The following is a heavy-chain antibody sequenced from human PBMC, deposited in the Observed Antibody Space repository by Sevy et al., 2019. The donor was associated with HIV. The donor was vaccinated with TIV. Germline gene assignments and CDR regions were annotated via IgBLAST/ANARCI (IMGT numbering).Heavy chain of an antibody. CDR3: RREVISYRYGWAFVDN. CDR1: GFTFSSYS. V-gene: IGHV3-48*02. Sequence: GGSLRLSCVASGFTFSSYSMNWVRQAQGKGLEWVSYISSISSTKNYADSVKGRFTISRDNAKNSLYLQMNGLRDEDMAGKDCRREVISYRYGWAFVDNWGQGTLVTVSA. D-gene: IGHD3-16*01. J-gene: IGHJ4*02. CDR2: ISSISSTK.